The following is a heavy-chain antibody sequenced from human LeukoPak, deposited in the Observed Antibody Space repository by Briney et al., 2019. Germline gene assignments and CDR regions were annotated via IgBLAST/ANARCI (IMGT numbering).Heavy chain of an antibody. J-gene: IGHJ4*02. CDR2: IIGSGDYT. CDR3: AKATNYSDSRGFPNFDS. CDR1: GLTFSGYA. D-gene: IGHD3-22*01. V-gene: IGHV3-23*01. Sequence: GGSMSLSCAASGLTFSGYAMNWVRQAPGRGMGWVSSIIGSGDYTYYTDSVKRRLTISRHNSKNTIYLQMNSLRAEDTGVYYCAKATNYSDSRGFPNFDSWGQGTLVTVSS.